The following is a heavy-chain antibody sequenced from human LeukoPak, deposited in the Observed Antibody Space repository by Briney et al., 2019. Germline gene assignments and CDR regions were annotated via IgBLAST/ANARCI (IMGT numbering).Heavy chain of an antibody. V-gene: IGHV3-74*01. J-gene: IGHJ4*02. CDR2: IRSDGSIT. Sequence: SGGSLRLSCAASGFTFSGYWMHWVRQAPGKGLAWVSVIRSDGSITTYADSVKGRFTISRDTAKNTLYLQMKSLRAEDTAVYYCARDGRSGNFDKWGQGTLVSVSS. CDR1: GFTFSGYW. D-gene: IGHD1-26*01. CDR3: ARDGRSGNFDK.